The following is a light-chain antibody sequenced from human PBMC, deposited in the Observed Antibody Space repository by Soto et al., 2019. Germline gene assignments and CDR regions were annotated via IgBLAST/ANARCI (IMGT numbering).Light chain of an antibody. V-gene: IGLV2-14*03. Sequence: QSALTQPASVSGSPGQSITISCTGTSSDVGGYNFVSWYQQHPGKAPRLMIFDVNNRPSGVSTRFSDSKSGNTASLTISGLQAEDEADYYCCSYSGSNTIVVFGGGTKLTVL. CDR2: DVN. CDR1: SSDVGGYNF. CDR3: CSYSGSNTIVV. J-gene: IGLJ2*01.